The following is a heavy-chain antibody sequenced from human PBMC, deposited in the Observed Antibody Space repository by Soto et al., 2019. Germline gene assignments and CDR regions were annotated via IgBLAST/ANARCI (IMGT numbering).Heavy chain of an antibody. J-gene: IGHJ6*02. V-gene: IGHV1-69*01. Sequence: QVQLVQSGAEVQKPGSSVKVSCKASGGTFSSYAISWVRQAPGQGLEWMGGIIPIFGTANYAQKLQGRVTITADDSTSTAYMELSSLRSAETAVYYCARGGLAGRDNYYCGMDVWGQGTTVTVSS. CDR1: GGTFSSYA. D-gene: IGHD6-13*01. CDR2: IIPIFGTA. CDR3: ARGGLAGRDNYYCGMDV.